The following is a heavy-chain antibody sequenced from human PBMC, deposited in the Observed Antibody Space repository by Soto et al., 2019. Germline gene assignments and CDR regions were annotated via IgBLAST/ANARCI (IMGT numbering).Heavy chain of an antibody. CDR2: ISGIRDYI. V-gene: IGHV3-21*06. Sequence: LRLSCAASGFTFSYYALHWVRRAPGKGLEWVSSISGIRDYIRYADSVKGRFTISRDNAKTSLYLQMNSLTAEDTAVYYCAREGVHNYNEYYFDYWGQGTLVTVSS. CDR3: AREGVHNYNEYYFDY. J-gene: IGHJ4*02. CDR1: GFTFSYYA. D-gene: IGHD3-22*01.